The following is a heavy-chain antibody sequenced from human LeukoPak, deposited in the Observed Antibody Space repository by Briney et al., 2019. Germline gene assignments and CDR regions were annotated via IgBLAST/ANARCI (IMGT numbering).Heavy chain of an antibody. D-gene: IGHD6-19*01. V-gene: IGHV3-48*03. Sequence: GGSLRLSCAASGFTFSSYEMNWVRQAPGKGLEWVSYISSSGSTIYYADSVEGRFTISRDNAKNSLYLQMNSLRAEDTAVYYCATGGYSSGWYYFDYWGQGTLVTVSS. CDR2: ISSSGSTI. CDR1: GFTFSSYE. CDR3: ATGGYSSGWYYFDY. J-gene: IGHJ4*02.